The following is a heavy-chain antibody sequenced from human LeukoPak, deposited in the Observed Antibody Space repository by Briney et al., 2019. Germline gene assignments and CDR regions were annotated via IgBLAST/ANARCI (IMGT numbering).Heavy chain of an antibody. CDR1: GGSFSGHY. D-gene: IGHD3-10*01. J-gene: IGHJ4*02. V-gene: IGHV4-34*01. CDR3: ARGSMVRGVIIPD. CDR2: INHRGST. Sequence: SETLSLTCAVYGGSFSGHYWSWIRQPPGKGLEWIGEINHRGSTNHNPPLKSRVTISVDTSKNQFSLKLSSVTAADTAVYYCARGSMVRGVIIPDWGQGTLVTVSS.